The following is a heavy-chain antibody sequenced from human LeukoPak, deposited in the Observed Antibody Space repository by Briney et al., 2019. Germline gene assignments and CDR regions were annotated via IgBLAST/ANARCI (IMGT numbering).Heavy chain of an antibody. CDR3: AKDATPDCSGGSCDNDAFDI. Sequence: GGSLGLSCAASGFTFDDYAMHWVRQAPGKGLEWVSLISGDGGSTYYADSVKGRFTISRDNSKNSLYLQMNSLRTEDTALYYCAKDATPDCSGGSCDNDAFDIWGQGTMVTVSS. D-gene: IGHD2-15*01. V-gene: IGHV3-43*02. J-gene: IGHJ3*02. CDR2: ISGDGGST. CDR1: GFTFDDYA.